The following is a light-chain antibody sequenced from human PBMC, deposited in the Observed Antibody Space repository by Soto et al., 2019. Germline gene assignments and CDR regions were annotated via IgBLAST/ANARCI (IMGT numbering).Light chain of an antibody. CDR2: AAS. J-gene: IGKJ4*01. CDR3: QQSYSTPLT. Sequence: DIQMTQSPSSLSASVGDRVTITCRASQSISSYLNWYQQKPGKAPKLLIYAASSLQSGVPSRFSGSGSGTDLTLTIRSLQPEDFATYYCQQSYSTPLTFGGGTKVEIK. CDR1: QSISSY. V-gene: IGKV1-39*01.